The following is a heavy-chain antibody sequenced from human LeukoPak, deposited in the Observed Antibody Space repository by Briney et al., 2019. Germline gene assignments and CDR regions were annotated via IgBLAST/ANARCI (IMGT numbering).Heavy chain of an antibody. CDR2: ISAYNGNT. CDR1: GYTFTSYG. CDR3: ARGGTLLWFGESNWFDP. V-gene: IGHV1-18*04. J-gene: IGHJ5*02. D-gene: IGHD3-10*01. Sequence: ASVKVSCKASGYTFTSYGISWVRQAPGQGLEWMGWISAYNGNTNYAQKLQGRVTMTTDTSTSTAYMELRSLRSDDTAVYYCARGGTLLWFGESNWFDPWGQGTLVTASS.